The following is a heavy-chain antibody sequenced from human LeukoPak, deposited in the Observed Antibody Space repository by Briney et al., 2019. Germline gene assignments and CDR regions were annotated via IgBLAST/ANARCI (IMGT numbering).Heavy chain of an antibody. V-gene: IGHV4-59*01. CDR2: IYYSGNT. CDR1: GGSFSTYY. J-gene: IGHJ6*03. CDR3: ASEVHYYSYYMDV. Sequence: SETLSLTCTVSGGSFSTYYWSWIRQPPGKGLEWIGYIYYSGNTNYNPSLKSRVTISVDTSKNQFSLKLNSVTAADTAVYYCASEVHYYSYYMDVWGKGTTVTVSS.